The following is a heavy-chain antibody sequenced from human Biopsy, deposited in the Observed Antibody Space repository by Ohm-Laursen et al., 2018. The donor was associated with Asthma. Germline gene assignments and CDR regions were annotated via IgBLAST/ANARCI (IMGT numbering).Heavy chain of an antibody. CDR3: ARGYSGSDRIVYYYSGLEV. D-gene: IGHD5-12*01. Sequence: VASVKVSCKASGDSFSNYAISWVRQAPRQGLEWMGGLIPVLGTPDHAQMFEGRVTITADESTSTAYMELSSLSSEDTAVYYCARGYSGSDRIVYYYSGLEVWGQGTTVTVSS. J-gene: IGHJ6*02. CDR1: GDSFSNYA. CDR2: LIPVLGTP. V-gene: IGHV1-69*13.